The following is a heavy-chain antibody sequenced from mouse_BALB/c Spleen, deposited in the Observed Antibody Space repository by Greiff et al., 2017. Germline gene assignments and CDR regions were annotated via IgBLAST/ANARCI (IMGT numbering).Heavy chain of an antibody. CDR2: INSNGGST. Sequence: EVKLVESGGGLVQPGGSLKLSCAASGFTFSSYGMSWVRQTPDKRLELVATINSNGGSTYYPDSVKGRFTISRDNAKNTLYLQMSSLKSEDTAMYYCARYYGSSYFDYWGQGTTLTVSS. CDR1: GFTFSSYG. D-gene: IGHD1-1*01. J-gene: IGHJ2*01. CDR3: ARYYGSSYFDY. V-gene: IGHV5-6-3*01.